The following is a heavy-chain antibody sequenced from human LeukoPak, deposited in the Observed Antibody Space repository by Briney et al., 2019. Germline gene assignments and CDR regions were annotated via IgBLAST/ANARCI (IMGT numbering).Heavy chain of an antibody. CDR1: GFTFSKYA. V-gene: IGHV3-23*01. D-gene: IGHD3-10*01. Sequence: GGSLKLSCAASGFTFSKYALNRLRLTPGKGLEWVSGIGSGGGGTYYADFVKGRFTVSRDNSKNTVYLQMNSLRVEDTAVYYCVKDRSDYASGNFDYWGQGTQVTVSS. J-gene: IGHJ4*02. CDR3: VKDRSDYASGNFDY. CDR2: IGSGGGGT.